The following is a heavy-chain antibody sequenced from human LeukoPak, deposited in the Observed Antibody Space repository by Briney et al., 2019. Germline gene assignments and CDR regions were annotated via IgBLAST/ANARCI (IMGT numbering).Heavy chain of an antibody. J-gene: IGHJ4*02. CDR1: GGSISSYY. V-gene: IGHV4-59*01. CDR3: ARGLWTGFDY. CDR2: IYYSGST. Sequence: SETLSLTCTVSGGSISSYYWSWIRQPPGKGLEWIGYIYYSGSTNYNPSLKSRVTISVGTSKNQFSLKLSSVTAADTAVYYCARGLWTGFDYWGQGTLVTVSS. D-gene: IGHD2-21*01.